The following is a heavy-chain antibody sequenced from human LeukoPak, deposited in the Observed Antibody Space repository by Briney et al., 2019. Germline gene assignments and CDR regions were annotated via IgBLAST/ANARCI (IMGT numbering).Heavy chain of an antibody. V-gene: IGHV1-69*13. CDR1: GYTFTSYG. CDR2: IIPTFGTT. CDR3: ARHLGGYYYYYMDV. J-gene: IGHJ6*03. Sequence: SVKVSCKASGYTFTSYGISWVRQAPGQGLEWMGGIIPTFGTTNYAQKFQGRVTITADESTGTAYMELSSLRSEDTAVYYCARHLGGYYYYYMDVWGKGTTDTVSS. D-gene: IGHD3-16*01.